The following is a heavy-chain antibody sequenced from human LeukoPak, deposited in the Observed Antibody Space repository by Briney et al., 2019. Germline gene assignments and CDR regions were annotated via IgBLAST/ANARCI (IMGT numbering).Heavy chain of an antibody. J-gene: IGHJ4*02. CDR1: GGTFSSYA. CDR3: ARGHTAMVDFDY. Sequence: GASVKVSCKASGGTFSSYAISWVRQAPGQGLEWMGGIIPIFGTANYAQKFQGRVTITTDESTSTAYMELSSLRSEDTAVYYCARGHTAMVDFDYWGQGTLVTVSS. V-gene: IGHV1-69*05. CDR2: IIPIFGTA. D-gene: IGHD5-18*01.